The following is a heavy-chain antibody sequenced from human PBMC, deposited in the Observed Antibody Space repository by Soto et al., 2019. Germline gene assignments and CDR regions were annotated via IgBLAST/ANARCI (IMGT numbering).Heavy chain of an antibody. V-gene: IGHV4-28*01. CDR2: IYYSGST. CDR3: ARSGGRSSSYNWFDP. J-gene: IGHJ5*02. Sequence: SETLSLTCAVSGYSISSSNWLGWIRQPPGKGLEWIGYIYYSGSTYYNPSLKSRVTMSVDTSKNQFSLKLSSVTAVDTAVYYCARSGGRSSSYNWFDPWGQGTLVTVSS. D-gene: IGHD6-13*01. CDR1: GYSISSSNW.